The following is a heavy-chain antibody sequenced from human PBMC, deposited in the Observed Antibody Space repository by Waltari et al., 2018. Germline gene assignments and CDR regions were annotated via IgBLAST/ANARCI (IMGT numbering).Heavy chain of an antibody. D-gene: IGHD2-2*01. CDR3: ARPSSSYCSSTSCYRVYFDY. CDR2: IIPIFGTA. V-gene: IGHV1-69*01. Sequence: PGQGLEWMGGIIPIFGTANYAQKFQGRVTITADESTSTAYMELSSLRSEDTAVYYCARPSSSYCSSTSCYRVYFDYWGQGTLVTVSS. J-gene: IGHJ4*02.